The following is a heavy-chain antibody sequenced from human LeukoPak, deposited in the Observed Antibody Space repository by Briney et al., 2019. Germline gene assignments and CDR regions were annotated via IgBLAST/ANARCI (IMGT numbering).Heavy chain of an antibody. J-gene: IGHJ6*03. CDR1: GGSFSGYY. D-gene: IGHD3-10*01. V-gene: IGHV4-34*01. Sequence: SETLSLTCAVYGGSFSGYYWSWIRQPPGKGLEWIGEINHSGSTNYNPSLKSRVTISIDTSKNQFSLKLSSVTAADTAVYYCARGGSGSYNPVYYYYYMDVWGKGTTVTISS. CDR2: INHSGST. CDR3: ARGGSGSYNPVYYYYYMDV.